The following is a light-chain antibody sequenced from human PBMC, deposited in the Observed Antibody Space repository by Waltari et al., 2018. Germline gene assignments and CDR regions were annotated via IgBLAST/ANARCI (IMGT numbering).Light chain of an antibody. V-gene: IGKV1-39*01. Sequence: DIQMTQSPSSLSASVGDRVTITCRASQSISSYLNWYQQKPGKAPKLLIYAASSLQSGVPSGFSGSGSGTDFTLTISSLQPEDFATYYCQQSYSTPQALTFGGGTKVEIK. CDR1: QSISSY. CDR3: QQSYSTPQALT. J-gene: IGKJ4*01. CDR2: AAS.